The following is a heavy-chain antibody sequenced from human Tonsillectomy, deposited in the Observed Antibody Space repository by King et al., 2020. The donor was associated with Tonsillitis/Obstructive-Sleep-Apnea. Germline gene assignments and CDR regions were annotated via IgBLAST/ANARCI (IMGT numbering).Heavy chain of an antibody. Sequence: QLQESGPGLVKPSETLSLTCTVSGGSISSYYWSWIRQPPGKGLGWIGYIYYSGSTNYNPSLKSRVTISVDTSKNQFSLKLSSVTAADTAVYYCARDRGYCSSTSCYRDAFDIWGQGTMVTVSS. CDR2: IYYSGST. D-gene: IGHD2-2*01. CDR3: ARDRGYCSSTSCYRDAFDI. V-gene: IGHV4-59*01. J-gene: IGHJ3*02. CDR1: GGSISSYY.